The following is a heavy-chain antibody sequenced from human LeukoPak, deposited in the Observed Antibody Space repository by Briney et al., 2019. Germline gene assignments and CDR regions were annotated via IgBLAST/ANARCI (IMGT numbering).Heavy chain of an antibody. CDR1: GYTFTSYD. V-gene: IGHV1-8*01. D-gene: IGHD5-24*01. J-gene: IGHJ4*02. CDR3: ARGPPGWLHEGPHIGNDY. Sequence: GASVKVSCKASGYTFTSYDINWVRQATGQGLEWMGWMNPNSGNTGYTQKFQGRVTITRNTSISTAYMELSSLRSEDTAVYYCARGPPGWLHEGPHIGNDYWGQGTLVTVSS. CDR2: MNPNSGNT.